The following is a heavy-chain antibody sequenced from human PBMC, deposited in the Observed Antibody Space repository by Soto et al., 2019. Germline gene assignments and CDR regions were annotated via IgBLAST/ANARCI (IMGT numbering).Heavy chain of an antibody. J-gene: IGHJ4*02. CDR1: GGSISRGGYY. CDR3: ARRGPIDHYDILTGYYYPGPIDY. CDR2: TYNSVST. D-gene: IGHD3-9*01. V-gene: IGHV4-31*03. Sequence: SETLSLTCTVSGGSISRGGYYWSWIRQNPGKGLEWIGYTYNSVSTYYNPSLKSRVTISVDTSKNQFSLKLSSVTAADTAVYYCARRGPIDHYDILTGYYYPGPIDYWGQGTLVTVSS.